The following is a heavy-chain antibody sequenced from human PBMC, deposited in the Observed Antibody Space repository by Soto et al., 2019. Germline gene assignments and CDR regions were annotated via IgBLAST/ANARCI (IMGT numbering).Heavy chain of an antibody. Sequence: SETLSLTCTVSGGSVSSSSYYWGWIRQPPGKGLEWIGSIYYSGSTYYNPSLKSRVTISVDTSKNQFSLKLSSVTAADTAVYYCAKDNGNRGGWYVRWFDPWGQGTLVTVSS. J-gene: IGHJ5*02. V-gene: IGHV4-39*02. CDR2: IYYSGST. CDR3: AKDNGNRGGWYVRWFDP. D-gene: IGHD6-19*01. CDR1: GGSVSSSSYY.